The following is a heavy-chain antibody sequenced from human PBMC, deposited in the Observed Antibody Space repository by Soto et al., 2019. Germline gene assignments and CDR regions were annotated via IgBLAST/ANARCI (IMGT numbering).Heavy chain of an antibody. CDR3: ARRSGGEFLDP. J-gene: IGHJ5*02. Sequence: PSETLSLTCTVSGGSISSTSYYWGWIRQPPGKGLEWIGSMYYSGNTYYNPSLKSRVTISVDTSKNHFSLKLSSVTAADTAVYYCARRSGGEFLDPWGQGTLVTVSS. CDR2: MYYSGNT. D-gene: IGHD1-26*01. V-gene: IGHV4-39*02. CDR1: GGSISSTSYY.